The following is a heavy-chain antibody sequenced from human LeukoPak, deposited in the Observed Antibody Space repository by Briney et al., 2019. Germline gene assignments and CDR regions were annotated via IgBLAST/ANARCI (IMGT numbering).Heavy chain of an antibody. CDR2: LDWDDDK. D-gene: IGHD6-19*01. CDR3: ARISLGSDTSPSSGWPYYFDY. CDR1: GFSLSTSGMR. V-gene: IGHV2-70*04. Sequence: SGPALVKPTQTLTLTCTFSGFSLSTSGMRVSWIRQPPGKALEWLARLDWDDDKLYSTSLKTRLTISKDTSKTQVVLTMTNMDPVDTATYYCARISLGSDTSPSSGWPYYFDYWGQGTLVTVSS. J-gene: IGHJ4*02.